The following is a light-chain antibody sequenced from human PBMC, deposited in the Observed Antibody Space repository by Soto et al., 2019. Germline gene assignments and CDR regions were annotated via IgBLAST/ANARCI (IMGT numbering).Light chain of an antibody. V-gene: IGKV3-20*01. CDR2: GAS. CDR1: QSVNSNY. J-gene: IGKJ5*01. CDR3: QQYGSSPIT. Sequence: EIVLTQSPGTLSLSPGERATLSCRASQSVNSNYLAWYQQKSGQAPRLLIYGASSRATGIPDKFSGSGAGTAFTLTISRLDPEDLAAYYCQQYGSSPITFGQGTRLEL.